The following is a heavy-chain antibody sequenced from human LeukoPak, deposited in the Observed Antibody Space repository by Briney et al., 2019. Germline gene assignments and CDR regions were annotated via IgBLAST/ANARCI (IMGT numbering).Heavy chain of an antibody. J-gene: IGHJ4*02. CDR1: GGSISSSSDY. Sequence: SETLSLTCGVSGGSISSSSDYWGWIRQPPGKGMEWIGSIYYSGTTYYNPSLKSRVTISVDTSKNQFSLKLSSVTAADTAVYYCARATLYSSGCFDYWGQGTLVTVSS. V-gene: IGHV4-39*07. CDR3: ARATLYSSGCFDY. CDR2: IYYSGTT. D-gene: IGHD6-19*01.